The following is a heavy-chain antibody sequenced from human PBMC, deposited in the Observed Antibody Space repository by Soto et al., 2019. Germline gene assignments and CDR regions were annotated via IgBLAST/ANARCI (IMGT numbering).Heavy chain of an antibody. D-gene: IGHD3-22*01. CDR1: GGSISSGGYY. CDR3: ARDALSRDSI. J-gene: IGHJ4*02. V-gene: IGHV4-31*03. Sequence: TLSLPFTVSGGSISSGGYYWSSIRQHPGKGLEWIGYISYSGSTYYNPSLESRVTISVDTSKNQFSLKLSSVTAADTAVYYCARDALSRDSIWGQGTLVTVSS. CDR2: ISYSGST.